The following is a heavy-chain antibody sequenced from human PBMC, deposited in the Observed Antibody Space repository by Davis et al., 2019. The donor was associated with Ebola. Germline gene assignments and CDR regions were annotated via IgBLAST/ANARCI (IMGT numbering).Heavy chain of an antibody. Sequence: GESLKISCAASGFTFSSYGMHWVRQAPGKGLEWVAVISYDGSNKYYADSVKGRFTTSRDNSKNTLYLQMNSLRAEDTAVYYCARVRCSSTSCTEIDYWGQGTLVSVSS. CDR3: ARVRCSSTSCTEIDY. J-gene: IGHJ4*02. D-gene: IGHD2-2*01. CDR1: GFTFSSYG. V-gene: IGHV3-30*03. CDR2: ISYDGSNK.